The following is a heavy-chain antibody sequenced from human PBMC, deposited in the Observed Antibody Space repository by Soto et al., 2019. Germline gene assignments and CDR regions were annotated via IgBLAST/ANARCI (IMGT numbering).Heavy chain of an antibody. CDR1: GFTFSDYA. Sequence: GESLKISCAASGFTFSDYAMTWVRQAPGKGLEWVSGISSSGGNTYYADSVKGRFTITRDNSKNTLSLQMDSLRAEDTAVYYCAKNGASSKTWYMWYYALDVWGQGTTVTVSS. V-gene: IGHV3-23*01. D-gene: IGHD6-13*01. CDR2: ISSSGGNT. CDR3: AKNGASSKTWYMWYYALDV. J-gene: IGHJ6*02.